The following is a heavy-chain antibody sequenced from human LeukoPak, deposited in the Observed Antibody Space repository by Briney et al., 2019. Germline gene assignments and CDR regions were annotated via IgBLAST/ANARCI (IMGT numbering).Heavy chain of an antibody. V-gene: IGHV3-23*01. CDR3: AKGVRGSSLASRSNWFDP. D-gene: IGHD6-6*01. CDR2: ISGSGGST. CDR1: GFTFSSYA. Sequence: GGSLRLSCAASGFTFSSYAMTWVRQAPGKGLEWVSGISGSGGSTYYADSLKGRFTISRDNSKNTLYLQMNSLRAEDTAVYYCAKGVRGSSLASRSNWFDPWGQGTLVTAPS. J-gene: IGHJ5*02.